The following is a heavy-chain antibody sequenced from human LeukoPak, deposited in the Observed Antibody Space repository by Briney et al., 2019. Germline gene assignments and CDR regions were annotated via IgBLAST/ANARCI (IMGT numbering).Heavy chain of an antibody. D-gene: IGHD3-9*01. CDR1: GFTFSSYG. Sequence: PGRSLRLSCAASGFTFSSYGMHWVRQAPGKGLEWVAVISYDGSNKYYADSGKGRFTISRDNSKNTLYLQMNSLRAEDTAVFYCAKEGGYYDILSNPYYFDYWGQGTLVTVSS. J-gene: IGHJ4*02. V-gene: IGHV3-30*18. CDR2: ISYDGSNK. CDR3: AKEGGYYDILSNPYYFDY.